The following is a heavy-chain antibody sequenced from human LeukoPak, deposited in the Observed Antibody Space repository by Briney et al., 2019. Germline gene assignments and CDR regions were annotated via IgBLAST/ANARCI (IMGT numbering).Heavy chain of an antibody. CDR2: IIYSRTT. J-gene: IGHJ4*02. CDR1: GGSISNDNYY. V-gene: IGHV4-39*01. CDR3: ARLSDY. Sequence: SETLSLTCTVSGGSISNDNYYWGWIRQPPGKGLEWIASIIYSRTTYYNPSLNGHVSISVDTSKTQLSLRLSSVTAADTAVSYCARLSDYWGQGILVTVSS.